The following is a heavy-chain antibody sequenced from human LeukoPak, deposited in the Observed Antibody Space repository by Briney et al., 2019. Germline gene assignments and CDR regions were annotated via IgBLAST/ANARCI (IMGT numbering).Heavy chain of an antibody. D-gene: IGHD4-17*01. CDR3: TKDLLPGDYGDYGVGDF. J-gene: IGHJ4*02. CDR1: GFTLTNYG. CDR2: ISYEGSSK. Sequence: GGSLRLSCAGSGFTLTNYGMHWVRQAPGKGLEWVGIISYEGSSKYYGDSVKGRFTISRDQTRKIVYLQMNSLRTEDTAVYYCTKDLLPGDYGDYGVGDFWGQGTLVTVSS. V-gene: IGHV3-30*18.